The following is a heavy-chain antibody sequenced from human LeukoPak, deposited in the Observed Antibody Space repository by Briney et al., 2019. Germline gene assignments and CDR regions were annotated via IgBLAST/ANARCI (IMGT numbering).Heavy chain of an antibody. D-gene: IGHD6-19*01. CDR1: GFTFSSYS. Sequence: GGSLRLSCAASGFTFSSYSMNWVRQAPGKGLKGFSSISSSSSYIYYADSVKGRFTISRDNAKNSLYLQMNSLRAEDTAVYYCARVRQSSGWYPETFDYWGQGTLVTVSS. V-gene: IGHV3-21*01. CDR3: ARVRQSSGWYPETFDY. CDR2: ISSSSSYI. J-gene: IGHJ4*02.